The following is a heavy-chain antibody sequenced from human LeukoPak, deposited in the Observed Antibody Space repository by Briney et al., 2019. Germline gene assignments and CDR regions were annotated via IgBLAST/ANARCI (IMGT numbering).Heavy chain of an antibody. D-gene: IGHD1-26*01. CDR3: ARVGAKDYYYYMDV. Sequence: SETLSLTCTVSGGSISSYYWSWIRQPPGKGLEWIGYIYYYGSTNYNPSLKSRVTISVDTSKNQFSLKLSSVTAADTAVYYCARVGAKDYYYYMDVWGKGTTVTVSS. CDR1: GGSISSYY. J-gene: IGHJ6*03. CDR2: IYYYGST. V-gene: IGHV4-59*01.